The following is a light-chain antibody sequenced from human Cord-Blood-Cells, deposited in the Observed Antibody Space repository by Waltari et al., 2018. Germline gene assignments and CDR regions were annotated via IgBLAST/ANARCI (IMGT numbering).Light chain of an antibody. J-gene: IGLJ3*02. CDR3: AAWDDSLNGPWV. V-gene: IGLV1-36*01. CDR2: HDD. CDR1: SSNLGIND. Sequence: QSVLTQPPSVSQAPRQRVTISCSGTSSNLGINDVNWYQQIPGKAPKLLPYHDDLLPPGVADRFAGSKSGTSATLAISGLQSEDEADYYCAAWDDSLNGPWVFVGGTKLTVI.